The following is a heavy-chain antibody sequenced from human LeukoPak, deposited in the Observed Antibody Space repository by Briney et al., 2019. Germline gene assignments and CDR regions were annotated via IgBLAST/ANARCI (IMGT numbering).Heavy chain of an antibody. V-gene: IGHV4-59*02. CDR3: ARESYDILTGYYNQFDY. CDR1: GGSVSSHY. D-gene: IGHD3-9*01. Sequence: SSETLSLTCTVSGGSVSSHYWSWIRQPPGKGLEWIGYIYYSGSTNYNPSLKSRVTMSVDTSKNQFSLKLSSVTAADTAVYYCARESYDILTGYYNQFDYWGQGTLVTVSS. CDR2: IYYSGST. J-gene: IGHJ4*02.